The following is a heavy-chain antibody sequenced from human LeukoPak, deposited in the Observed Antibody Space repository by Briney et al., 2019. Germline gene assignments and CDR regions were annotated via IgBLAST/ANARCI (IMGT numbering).Heavy chain of an antibody. D-gene: IGHD2-2*01. J-gene: IGHJ4*02. CDR1: GYRFTGYY. V-gene: IGHV1-2*02. CDR2: INPNSGGT. CDR3: ARGRRYCSSTSCYDLDY. Sequence: ASVKVSCKAFGYRFTGYYMHWVRQAPGQGLEWMGWINPNSGGTNYAQKFRGRVTMTRDTSITTVYLQLSRLKSDDTAVYYCARGRRYCSSTSCYDLDYWGQGTLVTVSS.